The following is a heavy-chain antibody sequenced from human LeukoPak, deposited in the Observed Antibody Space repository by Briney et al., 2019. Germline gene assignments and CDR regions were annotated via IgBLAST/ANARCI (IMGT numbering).Heavy chain of an antibody. CDR3: ARRRGRAFDI. V-gene: IGHV4-59*08. CDR2: IYYSGST. Sequence: SETLSLTCTVSGGSISSYYWSWIRQPPGKGLEWIGYIYYSGSTNHNPSLKSRVTISVDTSKNQFSLKLSSVTAADTAVYYCARRRGRAFDIWGQGTMVTVSS. D-gene: IGHD2-15*01. CDR1: GGSISSYY. J-gene: IGHJ3*02.